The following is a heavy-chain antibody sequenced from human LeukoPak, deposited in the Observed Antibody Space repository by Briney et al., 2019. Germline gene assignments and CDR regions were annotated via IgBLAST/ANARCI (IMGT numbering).Heavy chain of an antibody. V-gene: IGHV3-74*01. Sequence: GGSLRLSCAASGFTFSTYWMHWVRQTPGKGLVWVSRINPDGRSTTYADSVKGRFTVSRDNAKNTLYLQVNSLRAEDMAVYYCARDHGVGATDIDYWGQGTLVTVSS. CDR3: ARDHGVGATDIDY. D-gene: IGHD1-26*01. CDR1: GFTFSTYW. CDR2: INPDGRST. J-gene: IGHJ4*02.